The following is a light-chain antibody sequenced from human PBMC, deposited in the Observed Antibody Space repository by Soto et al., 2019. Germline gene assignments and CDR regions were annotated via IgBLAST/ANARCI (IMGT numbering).Light chain of an antibody. CDR1: QSVSSN. V-gene: IGKV3-20*01. J-gene: IGKJ1*01. CDR3: QQYGSSGT. Sequence: EIVMTHSPVTLSVSPWGRAILSCRASQSVSSNLAWYRQKPGQAPRLLIYGASTRATGIPDRFSGSGSGTDFTLTISRLEPEDFAVYYCQQYGSSGTFGQGTKVDIK. CDR2: GAS.